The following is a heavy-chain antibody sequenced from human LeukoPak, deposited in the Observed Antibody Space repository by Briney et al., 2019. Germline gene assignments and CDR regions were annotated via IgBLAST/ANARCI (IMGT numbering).Heavy chain of an antibody. CDR3: ARWAGYSYGYYYFDY. CDR1: GYTFTGYY. J-gene: IGHJ4*02. D-gene: IGHD5-18*01. V-gene: IGHV1-2*02. CDR2: INPNSGGT. Sequence: ASVKVSCKASGYTFTGYYMHWVRQAPGQGLEWMGWINPNSGGTNYAQKFQGRVTMTRDTSISTAYMELSRLRSDDTAVYYCARWAGYSYGYYYFDYWGQGTLVTVSS.